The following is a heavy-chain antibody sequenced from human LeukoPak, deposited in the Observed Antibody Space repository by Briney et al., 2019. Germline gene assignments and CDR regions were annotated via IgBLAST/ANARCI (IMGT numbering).Heavy chain of an antibody. CDR2: IYHSGST. V-gene: IGHV4-38-2*02. Sequence: SETLSLTCTVSGYSISSGYYWGWIRQPPGKGLEWIGSIYHSGSTYFNPSLKSRVTISVDTSKNQFSLKLSSVTAADTAVYYCARLERYDYVWGSYSLAGGHFDYWGQGTLVTVSS. CDR3: ARLERYDYVWGSYSLAGGHFDY. D-gene: IGHD3-16*01. J-gene: IGHJ4*02. CDR1: GYSISSGYY.